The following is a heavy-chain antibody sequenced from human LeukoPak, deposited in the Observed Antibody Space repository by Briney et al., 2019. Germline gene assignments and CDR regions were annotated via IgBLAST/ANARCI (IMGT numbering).Heavy chain of an antibody. CDR2: IYYSGST. CDR3: ARHIAGYSYGRFDY. J-gene: IGHJ4*02. CDR1: GGSISNY. V-gene: IGHV4-59*08. D-gene: IGHD5-18*01. Sequence: SETLSLTCTVSGGSISNYWSWIRQPPGKGLEWIGYIYYSGSTNYNPSLESRVTISIDTSKNQFSLKLSSVTAADTAVYYCARHIAGYSYGRFDYWGQGTLVTVSS.